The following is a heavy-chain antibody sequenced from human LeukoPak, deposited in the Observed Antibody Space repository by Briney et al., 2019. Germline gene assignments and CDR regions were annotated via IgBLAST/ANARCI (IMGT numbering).Heavy chain of an antibody. CDR1: GFTFSSYE. J-gene: IGHJ4*02. D-gene: IGHD3-22*01. Sequence: GGSLRLSCAASGFTFSSYEMNWVRQAPGKGLEWVSYISSSGSIIYYADSVKGRFTISRDNAKNSLFLQMNSLRAEDTAVYYCARQTDISGSFSDYWGQGTLVTVSS. V-gene: IGHV3-48*03. CDR2: ISSSGSII. CDR3: ARQTDISGSFSDY.